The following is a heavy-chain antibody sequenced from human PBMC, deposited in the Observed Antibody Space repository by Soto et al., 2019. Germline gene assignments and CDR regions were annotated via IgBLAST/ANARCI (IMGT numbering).Heavy chain of an antibody. CDR2: IYPGDSGT. Sequence: GESLKISCKASGYSFSSYWIGWVRQMPGKGLEWMGIIYPGDSGTKYSPSVQGQVTISADRSISTAYLQWTSLKASDTAMYYCARSKRGAYSSGWYSLSGYYNYGIDVWGQGTKVTV. V-gene: IGHV5-51*01. D-gene: IGHD6-19*01. CDR3: ARSKRGAYSSGWYSLSGYYNYGIDV. J-gene: IGHJ6*02. CDR1: GYSFSSYW.